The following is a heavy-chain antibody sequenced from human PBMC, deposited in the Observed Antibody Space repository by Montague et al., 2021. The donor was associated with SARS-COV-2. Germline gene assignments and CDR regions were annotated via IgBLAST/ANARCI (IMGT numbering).Heavy chain of an antibody. Sequence: SLRLSCAASGFTFSRYEMNWVRQAPGKGLEWVSYISSSGSTIYYXXSLKGRFTISRDNAKNSLYLQMNSLRAEDTAVYYCARDLPLIIMVRGVTFGYYGMDVWGQGTTVTVSS. CDR1: GFTFSRYE. D-gene: IGHD3-10*01. CDR2: ISSSGSTI. CDR3: ARDLPLIIMVRGVTFGYYGMDV. J-gene: IGHJ6*02. V-gene: IGHV3-48*03.